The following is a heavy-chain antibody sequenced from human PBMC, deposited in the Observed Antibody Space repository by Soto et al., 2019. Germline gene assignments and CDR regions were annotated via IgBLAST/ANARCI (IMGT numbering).Heavy chain of an antibody. J-gene: IGHJ6*02. Sequence: QVQLQESGPGLVKPSETLSLTCTVSGGSINSYYWYWIRQPAGKGLEWIGRIYISGSTNYNPSLKSRVPMSMATSKNQSSLKVSSVTAADTAVYYCAKASSRSSLGQYGLDVWGQGTTVTVSS. CDR2: IYISGST. CDR3: AKASSRSSLGQYGLDV. CDR1: GGSINSYY. D-gene: IGHD6-13*01. V-gene: IGHV4-4*07.